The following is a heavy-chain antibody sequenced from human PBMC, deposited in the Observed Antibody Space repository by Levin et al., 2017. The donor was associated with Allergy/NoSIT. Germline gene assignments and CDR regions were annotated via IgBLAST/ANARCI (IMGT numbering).Heavy chain of an antibody. CDR3: AKARGATYWFFDL. Sequence: GGSLRLSCAASGFTFSSYAMSWVRQAPGKGLEWVSAITGSGGTTFYADSVKGRFTISRDNSKDTLYLHMNSLRAEDTAVYYCAKARGATYWFFDLWGRGTLVTVSS. J-gene: IGHJ2*01. V-gene: IGHV3-23*01. CDR1: GFTFSSYA. D-gene: IGHD5-12*01. CDR2: ITGSGGTT.